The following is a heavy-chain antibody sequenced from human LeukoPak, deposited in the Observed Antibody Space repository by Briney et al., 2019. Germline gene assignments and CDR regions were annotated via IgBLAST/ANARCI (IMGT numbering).Heavy chain of an antibody. CDR2: INHSGST. CDR3: ARRGTDTAMVRYFDY. CDR1: GGSFSGYY. Sequence: PSETLSLTCAVYGGSFSGYYWSWIRQPPGKGLEWIGEINHSGSTNYNPSLKSRVTISVDTSKNQFSLKLSSVTAVDTAVYYCARRGTDTAMVRYFDYWGQGTLVTVSS. J-gene: IGHJ4*02. V-gene: IGHV4-34*01. D-gene: IGHD5-18*01.